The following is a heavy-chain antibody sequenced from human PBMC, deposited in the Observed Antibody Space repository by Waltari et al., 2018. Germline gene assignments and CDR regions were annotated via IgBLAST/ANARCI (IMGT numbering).Heavy chain of an antibody. Sequence: QVQLVESGGGVVQPGRSLRLSCAASGFTFSSYGIPWVRQAPGKGLEWVAVISYDGSNKYYADSVKGRFTISRDNSKNTLYLQMNSLRAEDTAVYYCAKVGDYGSEYFQHWGQGTLVTVSS. J-gene: IGHJ1*01. D-gene: IGHD4-17*01. CDR1: GFTFSSYG. CDR2: ISYDGSNK. V-gene: IGHV3-30*18. CDR3: AKVGDYGSEYFQH.